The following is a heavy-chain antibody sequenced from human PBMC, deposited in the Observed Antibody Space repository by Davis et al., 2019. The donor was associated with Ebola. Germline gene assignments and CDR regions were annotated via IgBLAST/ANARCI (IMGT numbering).Heavy chain of an antibody. D-gene: IGHD5-18*01. CDR1: GGSISSYY. CDR3: ARDSYRRAGYGLKWWFDP. V-gene: IGHV4-59*01. Sequence: MPLETLSLTCTVSGGSISSYYWSWIRQPPGKGLEWIGYIYYSGSTNYNPSLKSRVTISVDTSKNQFSLKLSSVTAADTAVYYCARDSYRRAGYGLKWWFDPWGQGTLVTVSS. J-gene: IGHJ5*02. CDR2: IYYSGST.